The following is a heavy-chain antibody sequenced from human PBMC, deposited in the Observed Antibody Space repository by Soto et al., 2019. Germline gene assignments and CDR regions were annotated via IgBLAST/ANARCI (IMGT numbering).Heavy chain of an antibody. Sequence: QVQLVESGGGVVQPGRSLRPSCAASGITFSTYAMHWVRQAPGKGLEWVAVTSSDGSRKFYADSVKGRFTISRDNSKNTLYLQMDSLRAEDTAVFYCARTHYDFPSFYGMDVWGQGTTVTVSS. CDR3: ARTHYDFPSFYGMDV. J-gene: IGHJ6*02. CDR1: GITFSTYA. V-gene: IGHV3-30-3*01. D-gene: IGHD3-3*01. CDR2: TSSDGSRK.